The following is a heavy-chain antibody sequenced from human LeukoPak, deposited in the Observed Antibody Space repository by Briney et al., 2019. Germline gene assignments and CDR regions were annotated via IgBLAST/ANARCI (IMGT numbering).Heavy chain of an antibody. Sequence: GGSLRLSCVASGFTFSNYAMSWVRQAPGKGLEWVSAITGSGGNTYCADSVKGRFTISRDNSKNTVFLQMNSLRAEDTAVYYCAKWGDYDVLTGYYVSDYWGQGTLVTVSS. D-gene: IGHD3-9*01. V-gene: IGHV3-23*01. CDR3: AKWGDYDVLTGYYVSDY. CDR2: ITGSGGNT. J-gene: IGHJ4*02. CDR1: GFTFSNYA.